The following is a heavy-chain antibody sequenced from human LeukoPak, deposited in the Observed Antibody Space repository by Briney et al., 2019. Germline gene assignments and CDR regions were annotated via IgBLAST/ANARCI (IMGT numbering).Heavy chain of an antibody. V-gene: IGHV3-21*01. CDR3: ARGLKDFWSGQGAFDI. D-gene: IGHD3-3*01. CDR1: GFTFSSYS. Sequence: GGSLRLSCAASGFTFSSYSMNWVRQAPGKGLEWVSSISSSSSYIYYADSVKGRFTISRDNAKNSLYLQMNSLRAEDTAVYYCARGLKDFWSGQGAFDIWGQGTMVTVSS. CDR2: ISSSSSYI. J-gene: IGHJ3*02.